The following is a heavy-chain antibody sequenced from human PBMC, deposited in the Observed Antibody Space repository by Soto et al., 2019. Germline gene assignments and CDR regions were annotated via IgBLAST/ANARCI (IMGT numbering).Heavy chain of an antibody. J-gene: IGHJ6*02. CDR1: GYTFTNYG. CDR3: ARDREYYYDSSGNYYYHYGMDV. D-gene: IGHD3-22*01. V-gene: IGHV1-18*04. Sequence: QVQLVESGAEVKKPGASVKVSCKASGYTFTNYGISWVRQAPGQGLEWMGWISGYNGNTKYAQKFQGRVTMTTDTPMNTAYMDLRSLRSDDTAVYYCARDREYYYDSSGNYYYHYGMDVWGQGTTVTVS. CDR2: ISGYNGNT.